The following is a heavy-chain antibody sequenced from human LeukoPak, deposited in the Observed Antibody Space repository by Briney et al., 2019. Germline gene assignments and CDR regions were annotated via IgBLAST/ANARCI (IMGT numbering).Heavy chain of an antibody. J-gene: IGHJ6*02. V-gene: IGHV4-59*08. CDR3: ARKQLDYYGMDV. CDR2: IYYSGST. Sequence: SETLSLTCTVSGGSISSYYWSWIRQPPGKGLEWIGYIYYSGSTNYNPSLKSRVTISVETSKNQFSLKLSSVTAADTAVYHCARKQLDYYGMDVWGQGTTVTVSS. CDR1: GGSISSYY. D-gene: IGHD6-13*01.